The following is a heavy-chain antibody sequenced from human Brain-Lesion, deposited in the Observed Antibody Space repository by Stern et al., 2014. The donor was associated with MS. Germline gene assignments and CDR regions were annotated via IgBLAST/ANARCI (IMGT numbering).Heavy chain of an antibody. J-gene: IGHJ4*02. V-gene: IGHV4-39*01. Sequence: QVQLEESGPGLVKPSETLSLTCTVSGGSISSSSYYWGWIRQPPGKGLEWIGSIYYLGSPYNNPFLKSRVTISRDTSKNHSSRRRSSVTAADTAVNFCAKLWLGELPESPFDYWGQGTLVTVSS. CDR2: IYYLGSP. CDR3: AKLWLGELPESPFDY. D-gene: IGHD3-10*01. CDR1: GGSISSSSYY.